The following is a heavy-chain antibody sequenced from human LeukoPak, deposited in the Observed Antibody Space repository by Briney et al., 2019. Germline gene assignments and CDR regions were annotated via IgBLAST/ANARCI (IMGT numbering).Heavy chain of an antibody. Sequence: PSETLSLTCAVYGGSCSGYYWSWIRQPPGKGLEWIGEINHSGSTNYNPSLKSRVTISVDTSKNQFSLKLSSVTAADTAVYYCARGPCSSTSCSFNWFDPWGQGTLVTVSS. V-gene: IGHV4-34*01. D-gene: IGHD2-2*01. CDR3: ARGPCSSTSCSFNWFDP. J-gene: IGHJ5*02. CDR2: INHSGST. CDR1: GGSCSGYY.